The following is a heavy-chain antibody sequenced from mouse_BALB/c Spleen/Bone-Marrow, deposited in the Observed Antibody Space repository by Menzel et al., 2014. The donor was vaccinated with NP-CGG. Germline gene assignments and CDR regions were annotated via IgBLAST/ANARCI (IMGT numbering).Heavy chain of an antibody. J-gene: IGHJ1*01. D-gene: IGHD2-4*01. CDR1: GFTFTDYY. CDR3: ARDINYDIYWYFDV. Sequence: EVMLVESGGGLVQPGGSLRLSCAASGFTFTDYYMSWVRQPPGKALEWLGFIRNKAKGYTTEYSASVKGRFTISRDNSQSILHLQMNTLRAEDSATYYCARDINYDIYWYFDVWGAGTTVTVSS. V-gene: IGHV7-3*02. CDR2: IRNKAKGYTT.